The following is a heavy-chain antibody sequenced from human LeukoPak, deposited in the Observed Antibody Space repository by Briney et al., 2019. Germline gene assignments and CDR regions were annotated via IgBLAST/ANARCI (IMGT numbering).Heavy chain of an antibody. CDR1: GFTFSSYW. J-gene: IGHJ4*02. CDR2: INSDGSST. V-gene: IGHV3-74*01. CDR3: ARDGEGASPLDY. Sequence: GGSLRLSCAASGFTFSSYWMHWVRHAPGKGLVWVSRINSDGSSTSYADSVKGRFTISRDNAKNTLYLQMNSLRAEDTAVYYCARDGEGASPLDYWGQGTLVTVSS. D-gene: IGHD1-26*01.